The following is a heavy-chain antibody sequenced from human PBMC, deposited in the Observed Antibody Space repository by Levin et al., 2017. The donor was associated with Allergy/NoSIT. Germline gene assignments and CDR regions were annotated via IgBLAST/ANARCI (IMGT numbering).Heavy chain of an antibody. CDR1: GFTFNSYA. D-gene: IGHD1-1*01. CDR2: ISSDGSNK. V-gene: IGHV3-30-3*01. Sequence: SCADSGFTFNSYAMHWVRQAPGKGLEWVAVISSDGSNKYYADSVKGRFTISRDNSKNTLYLQMNSLRVEDTAVYYCARVEGRVFDYWGQGTLVTVSS. CDR3: ARVEGRVFDY. J-gene: IGHJ4*02.